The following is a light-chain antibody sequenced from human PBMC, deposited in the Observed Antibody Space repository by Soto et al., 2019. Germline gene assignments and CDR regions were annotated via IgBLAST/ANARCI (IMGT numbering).Light chain of an antibody. V-gene: IGLV2-14*03. Sequence: QSVLTQPASVSGSHGQSITISCTGTSRDVGAYDYFSWYLQYPDKAPQLLIYYVDHRPSGVSSRFSGAKSGNTASLTISGLQAADEGDYYCCSYADGSIYFFGTGTKVTVL. CDR2: YVD. CDR3: CSYADGSIYF. J-gene: IGLJ1*01. CDR1: SRDVGAYDY.